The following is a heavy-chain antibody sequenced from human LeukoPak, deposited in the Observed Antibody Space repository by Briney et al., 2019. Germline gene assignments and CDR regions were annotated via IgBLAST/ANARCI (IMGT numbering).Heavy chain of an antibody. J-gene: IGHJ4*02. CDR1: GFTFISYS. D-gene: IGHD1-26*01. CDR2: ITGRGDNI. CDR3: AKENPVGGTNYFDY. Sequence: GGSLRLSCAASGFTFISYSMNWVRQAPGKGLEWVSAITGRGDNIYYADSVKGRFTISRDNSKNTLFLQMNSLTVEDTAVYYCAKENPVGGTNYFDYWGQGTLVTVSS. V-gene: IGHV3-23*01.